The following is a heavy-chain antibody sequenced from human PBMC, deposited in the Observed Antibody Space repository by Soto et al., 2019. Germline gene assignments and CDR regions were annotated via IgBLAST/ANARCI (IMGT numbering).Heavy chain of an antibody. D-gene: IGHD4-17*01. V-gene: IGHV4-4*02. CDR1: GGSISSSNW. CDR3: ARGHYGDYVHWFDP. CDR2: IYHSGST. Sequence: QVQLQESGPGLVKPSGTLSLTSAVSGGSISSSNWWSWVRQPPGKELEWIGEIYHSGSTNYNPSLLTRVTISVDKSKNQYSLRLSSVTAADTAVDYCARGHYGDYVHWFDPWGQGTLVTVSS. J-gene: IGHJ5*02.